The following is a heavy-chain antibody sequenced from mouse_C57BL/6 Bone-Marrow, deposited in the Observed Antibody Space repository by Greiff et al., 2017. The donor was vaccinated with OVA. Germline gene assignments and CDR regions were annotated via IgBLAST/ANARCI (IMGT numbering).Heavy chain of an antibody. V-gene: IGHV2-2*01. J-gene: IGHJ4*01. CDR1: GFSLTSYG. D-gene: IGHD1-1*01. CDR3: ARNPYYYGSSLYAMDY. CDR2: IWSGGST. Sequence: QVQLQQSGPGLVQPSQSLSITCTVSGFSLTSYGVHWVRQSPGKGLEWLGVIWSGGSTDYNAAFIYRLSISKDNSKSQVFFKMNSLQADDTAIYYCARNPYYYGSSLYAMDYWGQGTSVTVSS.